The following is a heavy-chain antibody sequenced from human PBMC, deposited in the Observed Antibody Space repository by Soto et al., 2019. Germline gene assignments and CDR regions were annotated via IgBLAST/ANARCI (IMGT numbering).Heavy chain of an antibody. CDR1: GGSISSYY. V-gene: IGHV4-59*01. J-gene: IGHJ5*02. CDR3: ARTLFTYGNWFDP. Sequence: QVQLQESGPGLVKPSETLSLTCTVSGGSISSYYWSWIRQPPGKGLEWIGYIYYSGSTNYNPSLTSRVTKSVATSKNQFSLKLSSVTAADTAVYYCARTLFTYGNWFDPWGQGTLVTVSS. CDR2: IYYSGST. D-gene: IGHD4-17*01.